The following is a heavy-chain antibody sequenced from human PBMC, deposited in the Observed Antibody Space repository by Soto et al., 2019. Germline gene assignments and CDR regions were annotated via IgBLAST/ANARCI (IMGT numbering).Heavy chain of an antibody. D-gene: IGHD3-22*01. CDR3: AREYYYDSSGYYPPWFDP. CDR2: IYYSGST. V-gene: IGHV4-59*01. CDR1: GGSISSYY. J-gene: IGHJ5*02. Sequence: PSETLSLTCTVSGGSISSYYWSWIRQPPGTGLEWIGYIYYSGSTNYNPSLKSRVTISVDTSKNQFSLKLSSVTAADTAVYYCAREYYYDSSGYYPPWFDPWGQGTLVTVSS.